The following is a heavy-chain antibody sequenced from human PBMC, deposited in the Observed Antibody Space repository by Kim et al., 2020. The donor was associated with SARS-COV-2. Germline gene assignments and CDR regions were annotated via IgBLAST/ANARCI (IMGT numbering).Heavy chain of an antibody. Sequence: ASVKVSCKASGYTFTSYAMHWVRQAPGQRLEWMGWINAGNGNTKYSQKFQGRVTITRDTSASTAYMELSSLRSEDTAVYYCARADYGSGSYCGGAYYYYGMDVWGQGTTVTVSS. CDR1: GYTFTSYA. CDR3: ARADYGSGSYCGGAYYYYGMDV. D-gene: IGHD3-10*01. CDR2: INAGNGNT. V-gene: IGHV1-3*01. J-gene: IGHJ6*02.